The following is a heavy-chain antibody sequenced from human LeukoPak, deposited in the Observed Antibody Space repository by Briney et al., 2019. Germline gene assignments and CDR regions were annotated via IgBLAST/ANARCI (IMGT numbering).Heavy chain of an antibody. D-gene: IGHD3-3*01. J-gene: IGHJ4*02. Sequence: GGSLRLSCTASGFTFGDYAMSWVRQAPGKGLGWVGFIRSKAYGGTTEYAASAKGRFTISRDDSKSIAYLQMNSLKTEDTAVYYCTRENYDFWSGHDYWGQGTLVTVSS. CDR2: IRSKAYGGTT. V-gene: IGHV3-49*04. CDR1: GFTFGDYA. CDR3: TRENYDFWSGHDY.